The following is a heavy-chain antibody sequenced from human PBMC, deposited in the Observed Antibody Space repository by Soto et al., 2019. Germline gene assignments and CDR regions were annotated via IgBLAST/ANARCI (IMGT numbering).Heavy chain of an antibody. V-gene: IGHV4-31*03. CDR2: IYYSGNT. CDR1: RGSINNGSYY. CDR3: AILYADVCASPNFDY. J-gene: IGHJ4*02. Sequence: PTETLSLTCTVSRGSINNGSYYCSWIRQNPGKGLEGIGWIYYSGNTYYNPSLESRVTMSVDTSNNQFSLKLTSMTAADTAVYYCAILYADVCASPNFDYWGQGTTATV. D-gene: IGHD3-16*01.